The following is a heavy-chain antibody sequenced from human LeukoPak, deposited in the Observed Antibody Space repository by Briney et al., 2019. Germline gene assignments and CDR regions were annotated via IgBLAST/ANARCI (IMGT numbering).Heavy chain of an antibody. V-gene: IGHV1-69*05. D-gene: IGHD3-22*01. Sequence: SVKVSCKASGDTFTSYAISWVRQAPGQGLEWMGGIIAINGTANYAQKLQGRVTITTDASTSTAYMDLSSLRSEDTAVYYCASNYCDSSCYPDYWGQGTLVTVSS. CDR2: IIAINGTA. J-gene: IGHJ4*02. CDR1: GDTFTSYA. CDR3: ASNYCDSSCYPDY.